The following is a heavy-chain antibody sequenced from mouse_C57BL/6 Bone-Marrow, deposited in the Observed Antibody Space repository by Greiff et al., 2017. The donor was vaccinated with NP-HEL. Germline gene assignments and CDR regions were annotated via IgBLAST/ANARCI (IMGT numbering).Heavy chain of an antibody. CDR3: ARQEGRGYFDV. CDR2: ISNGGGST. D-gene: IGHD3-3*01. Sequence: EVKVVESGGGLVQPGGSLKLSCAASGFTFSDYYMYWVRQTPEKRLEWVAYISNGGGSTYYPDTVKGRFTISRDNAKNTLYLQMSRLKSEDTAMYYCARQEGRGYFDVWGTGTTVTVSS. CDR1: GFTFSDYY. J-gene: IGHJ1*03. V-gene: IGHV5-12*01.